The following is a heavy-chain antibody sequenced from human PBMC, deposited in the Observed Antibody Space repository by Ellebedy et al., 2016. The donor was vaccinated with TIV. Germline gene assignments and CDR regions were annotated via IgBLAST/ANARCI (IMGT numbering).Heavy chain of an antibody. CDR2: FYSDGIRA. CDR1: GLTFSSYC. CDR3: TRGGFGHAMDV. V-gene: IGHV3-74*01. J-gene: IGHJ6*02. Sequence: PGGSLRLSCAASGLTFSSYCMHRVRPVPGKGLVWVSCFYSDGIRATYADSVKGRFTISRDNAKNTVYLQMSSLRADDTGIYYCTRGGFGHAMDVWGQGTTVTVSS. D-gene: IGHD3-10*01.